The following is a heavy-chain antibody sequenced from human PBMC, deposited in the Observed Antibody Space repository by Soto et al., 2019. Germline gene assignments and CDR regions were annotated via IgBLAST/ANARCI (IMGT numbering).Heavy chain of an antibody. CDR3: ARMITYYYETSDP. J-gene: IGHJ5*02. V-gene: IGHV5-10-1*01. Sequence: GEYLTLSCTGCGYLLNRQVITWVRTIPGKGLEWMGRISPSDSHTNYSPSFQAHVTISVDKSINTAYLQWSSLKASDTAMYYCARMITYYYETSDPWGQGNQVNV. CDR1: GYLLNRQV. CDR2: ISPSDSHT. D-gene: IGHD3-22*01.